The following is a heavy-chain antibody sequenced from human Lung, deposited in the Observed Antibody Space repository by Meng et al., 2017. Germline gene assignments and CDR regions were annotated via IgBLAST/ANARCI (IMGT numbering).Heavy chain of an antibody. D-gene: IGHD6-13*01. CDR3: ARDLGGIFAY. CDR2: INTDGSTT. CDR1: GFTFSSYW. V-gene: IGHV3-74*01. J-gene: IGHJ4*02. Sequence: GESLKISCVASGFTFSSYWMHWVRQDPGKGLEWVSRINTDGSTTSYADSVKGRFTISRDNAKNTLYLQMNSLRAEDTAVYYCARDLGGIFAYWGQGGLVTVSS.